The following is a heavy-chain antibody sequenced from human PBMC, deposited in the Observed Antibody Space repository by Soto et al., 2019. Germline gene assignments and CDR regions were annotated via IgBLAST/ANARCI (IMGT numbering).Heavy chain of an antibody. CDR2: ISAYNGNT. CDR3: ARAPWGPGLVIRRLYCYFDL. V-gene: IGHV1-18*01. Sequence: QVQLVQSGAEVKKPGASVKVSCKASGYTFTSYGISWVRQAPGQGLEWMGWISAYNGNTNYAQKLQGRVTMTTDTSMSTAYMELRSLRSDDTAVYYCARAPWGPGLVIRRLYCYFDLWGRGTLVTVSS. J-gene: IGHJ2*01. CDR1: GYTFTSYG. D-gene: IGHD3-3*01.